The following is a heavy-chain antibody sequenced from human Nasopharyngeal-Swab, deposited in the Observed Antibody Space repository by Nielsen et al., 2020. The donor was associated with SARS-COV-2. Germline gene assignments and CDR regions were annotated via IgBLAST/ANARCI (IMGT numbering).Heavy chain of an antibody. Sequence: CGPTVVKPAESVTLICTFSGFSLSTSGMCGSWIRQPPGKALEWLARIDWDDDKYYSTSLKTRLTISKDTSKNQVVLTMTNMDPVDTATYYCARIPYSSSWTIDYWGQGTLVTVSS. V-gene: IGHV2-70*11. D-gene: IGHD6-13*01. CDR3: ARIPYSSSWTIDY. J-gene: IGHJ4*02. CDR1: GFSLSTSGMC. CDR2: IDWDDDK.